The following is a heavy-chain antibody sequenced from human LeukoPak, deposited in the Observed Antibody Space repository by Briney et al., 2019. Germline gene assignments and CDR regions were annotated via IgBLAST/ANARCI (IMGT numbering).Heavy chain of an antibody. D-gene: IGHD3-10*01. CDR2: IKSDGRT. V-gene: IGHV3-74*01. CDR1: GLTFSNYW. CDR3: TRDRDAYYMDV. Sequence: GGSVRLLCGASGLTFSNYWMHWVRQAPGRGLVGVSCIKSDGRTSYADSVKGRFTISRDNAKNTLYLQMNSLSSEDTAVYYCTRDRDAYYMDVWGKRNTVTVSS. J-gene: IGHJ6*03.